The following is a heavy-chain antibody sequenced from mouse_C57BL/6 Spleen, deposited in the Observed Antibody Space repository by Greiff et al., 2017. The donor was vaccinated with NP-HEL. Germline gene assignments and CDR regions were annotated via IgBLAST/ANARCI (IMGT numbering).Heavy chain of an antibody. CDR2: ISDGGSYT. CDR3: ARNYSLDY. V-gene: IGHV5-4*03. D-gene: IGHD2-12*01. J-gene: IGHJ2*01. Sequence: EVKLMESGGGLVKPGGSLKLSCAASGFTFSSYAMSWVRQTPEKRLEWVATISDGGSYTYYPDNVKGRFTISRDNAKNNLYLQMSHLKSEDTAMYYCARNYSLDYWGQGTTLTVSS. CDR1: GFTFSSYA.